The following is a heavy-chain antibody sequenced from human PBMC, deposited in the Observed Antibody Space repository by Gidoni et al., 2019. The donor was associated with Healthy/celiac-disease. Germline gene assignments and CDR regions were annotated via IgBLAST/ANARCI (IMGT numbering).Heavy chain of an antibody. D-gene: IGHD5-12*01. V-gene: IGHV4-61*02. CDR1: GGSISSGSYY. CDR3: ARDDEATNGMDV. CDR2: IYTSGST. J-gene: IGHJ6*02. Sequence: QVQLQESGPGLVKPSQTLSLTCTVSGGSISSGSYYWSWIRQPAGKGLEWIGRIYTSGSTNYNPSLKSRVTISVDTSKNQFSLKLSSVTAADTAVYYCARDDEATNGMDVWGQGTTVTVSS.